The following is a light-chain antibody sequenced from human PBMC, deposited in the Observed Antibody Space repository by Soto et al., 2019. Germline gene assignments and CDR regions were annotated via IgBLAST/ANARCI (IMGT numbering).Light chain of an antibody. V-gene: IGKV1-9*01. Sequence: DIQLTQSPSFLSASVGDRVTVTCRSSQDISSYLAWYQQKPGKAPKILIYGASTLQSGVPPRFGGSGSGTAFTLTISSLQPEDVATYFCQQVHDYPITFGGGTKVEIK. J-gene: IGKJ4*01. CDR1: QDISSY. CDR3: QQVHDYPIT. CDR2: GAS.